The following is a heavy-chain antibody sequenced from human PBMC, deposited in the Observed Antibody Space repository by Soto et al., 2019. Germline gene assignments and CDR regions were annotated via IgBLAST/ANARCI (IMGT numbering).Heavy chain of an antibody. CDR2: INAGNGKT. CDR3: ARAGDDCSTTNCYMIDY. J-gene: IGHJ4*02. D-gene: IGHD2-2*02. CDR1: GYTFTSYP. Sequence: GASVKVSCKASGYTFTSYPMHWVRQAPGQRLEWMGWINAGNGKTKYSQKFQGRVTITRDTSATTVYMELSSLRSEDTAVYYCARAGDDCSTTNCYMIDYWGQGTLVTVSS. V-gene: IGHV1-3*01.